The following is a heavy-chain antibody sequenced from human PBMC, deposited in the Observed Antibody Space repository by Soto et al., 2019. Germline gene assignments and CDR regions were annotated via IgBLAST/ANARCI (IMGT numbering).Heavy chain of an antibody. CDR1: GFTFSSYG. Sequence: HVQLVESGGGVVQPGRSLRLSCAASGFTFSSYGMHWVRQAPGKGLEWVAVISYDGSNKYYADSVKGRFTISRDNSKNTLYLQTNSLRAEDTAVYYCAKAGYYDSSGYSGYFQHWGQGTLVTVSS. CDR2: ISYDGSNK. D-gene: IGHD3-22*01. CDR3: AKAGYYDSSGYSGYFQH. V-gene: IGHV3-30*18. J-gene: IGHJ1*01.